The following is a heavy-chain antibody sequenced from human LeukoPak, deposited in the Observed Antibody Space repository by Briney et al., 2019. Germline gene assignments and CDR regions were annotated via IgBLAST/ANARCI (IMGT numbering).Heavy chain of an antibody. V-gene: IGHV1-18*01. J-gene: IGHJ4*02. CDR2: ISAYNGNT. D-gene: IGHD5-18*01. CDR1: GYKFSSYG. CDR3: ARAGAYIYGFDY. Sequence: ASVKVSCKASGYKFSSYGISWVRQAPGQGLEWMGWISAYNGNTNYAQNFQGRVTKTTDTSTSTAYMELRGLRSDDTAVYYCARAGAYIYGFDYWGQGTLVTVSS.